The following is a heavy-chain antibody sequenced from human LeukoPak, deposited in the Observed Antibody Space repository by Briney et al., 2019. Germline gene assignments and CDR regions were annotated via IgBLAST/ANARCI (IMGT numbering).Heavy chain of an antibody. V-gene: IGHV5-51*01. J-gene: IGHJ6*02. CDR1: GYSFTSYW. D-gene: IGHD2-21*02. CDR3: AREAYCGGDCHPYGMDV. Sequence: GESLKISCKGSGYSFTSYWIGWVRQMPGKGLEWMGIIYPGDSDTRYSPPFQGQVTISADKSISTAYLQWSSLKASDTAMYYCAREAYCGGDCHPYGMDVWGQGTTVTVSS. CDR2: IYPGDSDT.